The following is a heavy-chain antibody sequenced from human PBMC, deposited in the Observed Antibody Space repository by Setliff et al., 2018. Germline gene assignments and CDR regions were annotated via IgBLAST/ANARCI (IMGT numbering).Heavy chain of an antibody. CDR2: IRHDESDI. J-gene: IGHJ1*01. CDR1: GFTFRGFA. CDR3: VRDSSADYYDNDYFKY. D-gene: IGHD2-21*02. V-gene: IGHV3-30*02. Sequence: LSLTCAASGFTFRGFAMHWVRQAPGKGLEWVAFIRHDESDIYYTNSVKGRFTVSRDNSKNTLYLQMNILRPEDTALYYCVRDSSADYYDNDYFKYWGQGALVTVSS.